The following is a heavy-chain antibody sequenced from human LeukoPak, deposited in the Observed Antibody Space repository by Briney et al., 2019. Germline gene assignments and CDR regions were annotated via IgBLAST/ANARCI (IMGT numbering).Heavy chain of an antibody. CDR1: GGSFSGYY. D-gene: IGHD3-22*01. V-gene: IGHV4-34*01. J-gene: IGHJ3*02. Sequence: PSETLSLTCAVYGGSFSGYYWSWIRQPPGKGLEWIGEINHSGSTNYNPSLKSRVTRSVDTSKNQFSLKLSSVTAADTAVYYCARARRITMIVVVISPPYAFDIWGQGTMVTVSS. CDR3: ARARRITMIVVVISPPYAFDI. CDR2: INHSGST.